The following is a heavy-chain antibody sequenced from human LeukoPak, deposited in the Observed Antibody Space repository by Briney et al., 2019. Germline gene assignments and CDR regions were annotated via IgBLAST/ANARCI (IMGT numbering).Heavy chain of an antibody. J-gene: IGHJ4*02. CDR2: INHSGST. Sequence: PSETLSLTCAVYGGSFSGYYWSWIRQPPGKGLEWIGEINHSGSTNYNPSLKSRVTISVDTSKNQFSLKLSSVTAADTAVHYCARKTVRVTGTDFDYWGQGTLVTVSS. D-gene: IGHD1-20*01. V-gene: IGHV4-34*01. CDR3: ARKTVRVTGTDFDY. CDR1: GGSFSGYY.